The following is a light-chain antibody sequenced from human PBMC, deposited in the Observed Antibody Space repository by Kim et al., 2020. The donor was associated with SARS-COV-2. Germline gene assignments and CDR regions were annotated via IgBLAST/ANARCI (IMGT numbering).Light chain of an antibody. CDR3: PTWGTGIVV. J-gene: IGLJ2*01. CDR1: SGHSSYA. CDR2: LNSDGSH. Sequence: QLVLTQSPSASASLGASVKLTCTLSSGHSSYAIAWHQQQSEKGPRYLMKLNSDGSHNKGDGIPNRFSGSSSGAERYLTISSLQSEDEADYYCPTWGTGIVVFGGETQLADL. V-gene: IGLV4-69*01.